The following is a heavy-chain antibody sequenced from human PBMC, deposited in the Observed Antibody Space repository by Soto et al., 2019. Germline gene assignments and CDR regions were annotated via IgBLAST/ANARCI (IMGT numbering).Heavy chain of an antibody. CDR1: GGSISSYY. CDR2: IYYSGST. Sequence: SETLSLTCTVSGGSISSYYWSWIRQPPGKGLEWIGYIYYSGSTNYNPSLKSRVTISVDTSKNQFSLKLSSVTAADTAVYYCAGCYYDSLDPLQYYYYYYMDVWGKGTTVTVSS. CDR3: AGCYYDSLDPLQYYYYYYMDV. J-gene: IGHJ6*03. D-gene: IGHD3-3*01. V-gene: IGHV4-59*08.